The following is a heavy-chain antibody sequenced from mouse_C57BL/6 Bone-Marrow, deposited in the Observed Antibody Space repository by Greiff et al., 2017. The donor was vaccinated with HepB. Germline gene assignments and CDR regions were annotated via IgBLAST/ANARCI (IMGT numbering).Heavy chain of an antibody. D-gene: IGHD3-2*02. CDR1: GFTFSDYG. CDR2: ISNLAYSI. V-gene: IGHV5-15*04. CDR3: ARRSGTPYAMDY. Sequence: EVKLMESGGGLVQPGGSLKLSCAASGFTFSDYGMAWVRQAPRKGPEWVAFISNLAYSIYYADTVTGRFTISRENAKNTLYLEMSSLRSEDTAMYYCARRSGTPYAMDYWGQGTSVTVSS. J-gene: IGHJ4*01.